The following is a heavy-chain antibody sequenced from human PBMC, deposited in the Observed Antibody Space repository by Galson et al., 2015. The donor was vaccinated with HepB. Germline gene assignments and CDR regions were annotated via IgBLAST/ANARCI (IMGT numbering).Heavy chain of an antibody. CDR3: AKTHGDMVRGIIMWGNWFDP. CDR2: ISGSGGST. D-gene: IGHD3-10*01. J-gene: IGHJ5*02. Sequence: SLRLSCAASGFTFSSYAMSWVRQAPGKGLEWVSAISGSGGSTYYADSVKGRFTISRDNAKNTLYLQMNSLRAEDTAVYYCAKTHGDMVRGIIMWGNWFDPWGQGTLVTVSS. CDR1: GFTFSSYA. V-gene: IGHV3-23*01.